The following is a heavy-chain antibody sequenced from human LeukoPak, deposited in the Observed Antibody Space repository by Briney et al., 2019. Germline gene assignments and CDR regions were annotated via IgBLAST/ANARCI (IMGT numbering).Heavy chain of an antibody. V-gene: IGHV3-7*01. CDR1: GVTFSSYW. CDR2: IKQDGSEK. D-gene: IGHD6-13*01. J-gene: IGHJ4*02. CDR3: AREHSSSWHFDY. Sequence: PGGSLRLSCAASGVTFSSYWMSWVRQAPGKGLEWVANIKQDGSEKYYVDSVKGRFTISRDNAKNSLYLQMNSLRAEDTAVYYCAREHSSSWHFDYWGQGTLVTVSS.